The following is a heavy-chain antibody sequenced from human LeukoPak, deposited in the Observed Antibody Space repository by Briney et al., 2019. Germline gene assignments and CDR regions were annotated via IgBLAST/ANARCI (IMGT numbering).Heavy chain of an antibody. J-gene: IGHJ4*02. CDR2: FDPEDGET. CDR3: ATDIHCSSTSCKGY. V-gene: IGHV1-24*01. CDR1: GYTLTELS. Sequence: ASVKVSCKVSGYTLTELSMHWVRQAPGKGLEWMGGFDPEDGETIYAQKFQGRVTTTEDTSTDTAYMELSSLRSEDTAVYYCATDIHCSSTSCKGYWGQGTLVTVSS. D-gene: IGHD2-2*01.